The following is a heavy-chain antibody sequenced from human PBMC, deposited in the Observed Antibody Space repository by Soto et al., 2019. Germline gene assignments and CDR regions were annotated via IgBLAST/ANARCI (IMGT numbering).Heavy chain of an antibody. V-gene: IGHV3-30-3*01. CDR1: GFTFSSYA. D-gene: IGHD4-4*01. CDR3: AREAPAYTLSPGMAV. J-gene: IGHJ6*02. CDR2: ISYDGSNK. Sequence: QVQVVESGGGVVQPGRSLRLSCAASGFTFSSYAMHWVRQAPGKGLEWVAVISYDGSNKYYADSVKGRFTICRDNSKNPLYLQMNRLTAEDTPASYCAREAPAYTLSPGMAVWGQGTTLTVSS.